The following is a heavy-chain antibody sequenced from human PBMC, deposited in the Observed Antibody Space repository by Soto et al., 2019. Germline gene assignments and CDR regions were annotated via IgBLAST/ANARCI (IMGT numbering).Heavy chain of an antibody. CDR2: INAANGDT. D-gene: IGHD3-3*01. Sequence: GASVKVSCKASGYTFTGYGIHWVRQAPGQRLEWMGWINAANGDTKYSPKFQGRVTITRDTSATTAYMELRSLRSDDTAGYYCARGYYDFWSAPTPGPFSDYWGQGTLVTVSS. CDR3: ARGYYDFWSAPTPGPFSDY. J-gene: IGHJ4*02. CDR1: GYTFTGYG. V-gene: IGHV1-3*01.